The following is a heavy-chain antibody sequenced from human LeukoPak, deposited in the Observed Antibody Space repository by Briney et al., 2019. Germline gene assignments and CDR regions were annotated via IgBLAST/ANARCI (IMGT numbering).Heavy chain of an antibody. CDR2: IYYSGST. J-gene: IGHJ4*02. D-gene: IGHD1-1*01. Sequence: SETLSLTCTVSGGSISSGGYSWSWIRQHPGKGLEWIGYIYYSGSTYYNPSLKSRVTISVDTSKYQFSLKLSSVTAADTAVYYCASNRHWFDYWGQGTLVTVSS. CDR3: ASNRHWFDY. CDR1: GGSISSGGYS. V-gene: IGHV4-31*03.